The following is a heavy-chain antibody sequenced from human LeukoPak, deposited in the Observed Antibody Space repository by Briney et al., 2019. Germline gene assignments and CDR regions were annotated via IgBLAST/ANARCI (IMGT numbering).Heavy chain of an antibody. D-gene: IGHD6-13*01. CDR2: ISSSSSTI. Sequence: PGGSLRLSCAASGFTFSSYSMNWVRQAPGKGLEWVSYISSSSSTIYYADSVKGRFTISRDNSKNTLYLQMNSLRAEDTAVYYCAKADSSSWYVFGTFDYWGQGTLVTVSS. CDR1: GFTFSSYS. V-gene: IGHV3-48*01. CDR3: AKADSSSWYVFGTFDY. J-gene: IGHJ4*02.